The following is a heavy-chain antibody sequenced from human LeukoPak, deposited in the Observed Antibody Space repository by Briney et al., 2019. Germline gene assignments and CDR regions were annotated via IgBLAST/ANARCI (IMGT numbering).Heavy chain of an antibody. J-gene: IGHJ4*02. D-gene: IGHD6-25*01. CDR3: ARGLIGYHTIFDH. CDR2: IYYSGTT. V-gene: IGHV4-38-2*02. Sequence: KTSETLSLTCTVSGYSISSGYFWGWIRQPPGKGLEWIGSIYYSGTTHYSPSLKSRVTMSVDTSKNQFSLKVNSVNAADTAVYYCARGLIGYHTIFDHWGQGTLVTVSS. CDR1: GYSISSGYF.